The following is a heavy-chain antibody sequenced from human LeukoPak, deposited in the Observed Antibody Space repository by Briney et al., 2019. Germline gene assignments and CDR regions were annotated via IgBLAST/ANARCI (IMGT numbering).Heavy chain of an antibody. Sequence: SETLSLICTVSGGSINNYYWSWVRQPPGAGLEWLAYIYYTGSTNYNPSLKTRLTISVDTSKNQFSLRLNSVTAADTAVYYCARFSQYYDSPTHYLDYWGQGILVTVSS. J-gene: IGHJ4*02. V-gene: IGHV4-59*08. CDR3: ARFSQYYDSPTHYLDY. CDR1: GGSINNYY. CDR2: IYYTGST. D-gene: IGHD2/OR15-2a*01.